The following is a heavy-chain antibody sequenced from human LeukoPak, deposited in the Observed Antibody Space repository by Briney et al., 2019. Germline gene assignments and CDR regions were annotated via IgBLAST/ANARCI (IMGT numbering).Heavy chain of an antibody. D-gene: IGHD3-9*01. CDR3: ARGEAYDILTGYNSYYFDY. J-gene: IGHJ4*02. V-gene: IGHV4-59*01. CDR2: IYYSGST. CDR1: GGSISSYY. Sequence: SETLSLTCTVSGGSISSYYWSWLRQPPGKGLEWIGYIYYSGSTNYNPSLKSRVTISVDTSKNQFSLKLSSVTAADTAVYYCARGEAYDILTGYNSYYFDYWGQGTLVTVSS.